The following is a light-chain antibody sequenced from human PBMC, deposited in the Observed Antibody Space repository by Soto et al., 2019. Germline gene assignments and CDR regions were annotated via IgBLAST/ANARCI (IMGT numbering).Light chain of an antibody. CDR1: SSNIGSNI. CDR3: ATWDDSLNVV. V-gene: IGLV1-44*01. CDR2: SNN. Sequence: QSVLTQPPSVSGTPGQMVTISCSGSSSNIGSNIVNWYQQLPGTAPKLLIYSNNQRPSGVPDRFSGSKSGTSASLAISGLQSEDEADYYCATWDDSLNVVFGGGTKLTVL. J-gene: IGLJ2*01.